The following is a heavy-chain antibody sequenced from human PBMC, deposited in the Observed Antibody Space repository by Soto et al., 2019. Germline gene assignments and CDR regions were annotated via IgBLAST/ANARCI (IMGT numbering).Heavy chain of an antibody. CDR2: IWPGDSDA. V-gene: IGHV5-51*01. Sequence: GESLKSSCKGSGYTFADYWIGWVRQMPGKGLEWMGIIWPGDSDARYSPSFQGQVTMSVDKSISTAYLQWSSLKASDTAIYYCARRQGSGYFGPSGQVTVVTVSS. CDR1: GYTFADYW. J-gene: IGHJ4*03. CDR3: ARRQGSGYFGP.